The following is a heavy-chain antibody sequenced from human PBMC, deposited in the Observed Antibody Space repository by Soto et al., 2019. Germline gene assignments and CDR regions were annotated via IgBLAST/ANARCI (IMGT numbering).Heavy chain of an antibody. Sequence: QVQLVESGGGVVQPGGSLRLSCAASGFIFSNYGLHWVRQAPGKGLEWVAVTSYDGDNKYYADSVKGRFTISRDNSRNTLYLQMDGLRAEDTAVYYCAKDIALVRGVIIDMDVRGQGTTVTVSS. J-gene: IGHJ6*02. D-gene: IGHD3-10*01. CDR2: TSYDGDNK. CDR1: GFIFSNYG. CDR3: AKDIALVRGVIIDMDV. V-gene: IGHV3-30*18.